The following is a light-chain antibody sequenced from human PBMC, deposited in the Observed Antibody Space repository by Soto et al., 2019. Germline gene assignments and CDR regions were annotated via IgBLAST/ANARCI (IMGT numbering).Light chain of an antibody. Sequence: EIVLTQSPATLSLSPRERAALSCRASQSVSSYLAWYQQKPGQAPRLLIYDASNRATGIPARFSGSGSGTDFTLTISSLEPEDFAVYYCHQRSNWPPLLTFGGGTKVEIK. CDR1: QSVSSY. CDR2: DAS. V-gene: IGKV3-11*01. J-gene: IGKJ4*01. CDR3: HQRSNWPPLLT.